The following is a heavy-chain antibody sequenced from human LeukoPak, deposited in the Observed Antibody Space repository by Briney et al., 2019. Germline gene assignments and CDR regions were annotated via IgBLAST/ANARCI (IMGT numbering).Heavy chain of an antibody. CDR3: ARDSARYCSSTSCHDAFDI. V-gene: IGHV3-30*03. CDR2: ISYDGSNK. CDR1: GFTFSSYG. Sequence: GGSLRLSCAASGFTFSSYGMHWVRQAPGKGLEWVAVISYDGSNKYYADSVKGRFTISRDNAKNSLYLQMNSLRAEDTAVYYCARDSARYCSSTSCHDAFDIWGQGTMVTVSS. D-gene: IGHD2-2*01. J-gene: IGHJ3*02.